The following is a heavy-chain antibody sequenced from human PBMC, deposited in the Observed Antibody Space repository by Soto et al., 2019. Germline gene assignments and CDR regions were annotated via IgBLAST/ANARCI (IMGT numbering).Heavy chain of an antibody. CDR3: GLEPTGTGCFDY. J-gene: IGHJ4*02. Sequence: QVQMVQSGAEVKKPGASVKVSCKASGHTFTGHHMHWVRQAPGQGLEWMGLIDLDIGDIKYAQKFQGRITSTSDTSITTAYMELRGLRSDDTAVYYCGLEPTGTGCFDYWGQGTLVTGS. CDR1: GHTFTGHH. CDR2: IDLDIGDI. D-gene: IGHD3-10*01. V-gene: IGHV1-2*02.